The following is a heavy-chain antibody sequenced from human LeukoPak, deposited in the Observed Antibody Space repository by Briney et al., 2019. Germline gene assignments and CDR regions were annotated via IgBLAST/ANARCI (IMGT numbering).Heavy chain of an antibody. CDR3: ASYVAADGSHYFDY. D-gene: IGHD6-13*01. Sequence: SETLSLTCSVSGGSISSYYWSWIRQPPGKGLEWIGYIYYSGSTKYNPSLKSLVTISVDTSNNQFSLRLSSVTAADTAVYYCASYVAADGSHYFDYWGQGTLVTVSS. V-gene: IGHV4-59*01. CDR1: GGSISSYY. J-gene: IGHJ4*02. CDR2: IYYSGST.